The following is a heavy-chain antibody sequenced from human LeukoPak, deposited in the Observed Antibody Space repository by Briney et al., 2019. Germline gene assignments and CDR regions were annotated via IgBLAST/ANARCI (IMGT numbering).Heavy chain of an antibody. J-gene: IGHJ3*02. CDR3: ILAFSSGYWVSPWI. CDR2: IYTSGST. Sequence: SETLSLTCTVSGGSISSGSYYWSWIRQPAGKGLEWIGRIYTSGSTYYNPSLKSRVTISVDTSKNQFSLKLSSVTAADTAVYYCILAFSSGYWVSPWIWGQGTMVTVSS. D-gene: IGHD3-22*01. V-gene: IGHV4-61*02. CDR1: GGSISSGSYY.